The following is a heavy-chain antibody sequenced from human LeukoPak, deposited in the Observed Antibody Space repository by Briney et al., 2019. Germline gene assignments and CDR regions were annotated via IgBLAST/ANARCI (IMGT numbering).Heavy chain of an antibody. CDR2: IHYTGST. CDR3: ARETKLMGYSSGLGFNY. CDR1: GVSISSSF. V-gene: IGHV4-59*01. Sequence: PSETLSLTCCVSGVSISSSFWSWIRQSPGKVLEWVGYIHYTGSTNYNPSLRSRITMSVDTSKNQFSLKLRSVTSADTVVYYCARETKLMGYSSGLGFNYWGQGTLVTVS. D-gene: IGHD6-19*01. J-gene: IGHJ4*02.